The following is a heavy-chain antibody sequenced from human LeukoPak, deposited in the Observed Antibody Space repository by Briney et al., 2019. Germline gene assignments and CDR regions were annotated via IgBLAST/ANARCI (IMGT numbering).Heavy chain of an antibody. V-gene: IGHV4-39*07. CDR2: ISYSGNT. D-gene: IGHD4-17*01. Sequence: SETLSLTCTVSGGSISSSAHYWGWIRQPPGKGLEWIGSISYSGNTYYNPSLKSRVTISVDTSKNQFSLKLTSVTAADTAVYYCARTYGDYGENYWGQGTLVTVSS. CDR3: ARTYGDYGENY. J-gene: IGHJ4*02. CDR1: GGSISSSAHY.